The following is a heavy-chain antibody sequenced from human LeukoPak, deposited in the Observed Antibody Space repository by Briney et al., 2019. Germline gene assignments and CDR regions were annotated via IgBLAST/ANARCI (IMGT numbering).Heavy chain of an antibody. CDR3: ASELRTVGYYYMDV. Sequence: SVKVSXKASGGTFSSYAVSRVRQAPGQGLEWMGGVIPIFDTANYAQKFQGRVTITADESTSTAYMELSSLRSEDTAVYYCASELRTVGYYYMDVWGKGTTVTVSS. V-gene: IGHV1-69*01. CDR2: VIPIFDTA. CDR1: GGTFSSYA. J-gene: IGHJ6*03. D-gene: IGHD5-12*01.